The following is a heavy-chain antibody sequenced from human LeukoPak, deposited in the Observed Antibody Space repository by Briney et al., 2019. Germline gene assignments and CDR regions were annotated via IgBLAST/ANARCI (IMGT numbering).Heavy chain of an antibody. D-gene: IGHD3-22*01. J-gene: IGHJ4*02. CDR2: IYYSGST. CDR1: GGSISNKY. V-gene: IGHV4-59*08. CDR3: ARASYSYDINGWGPFDY. Sequence: SETLSLTCTVSGGSISNKYWSWIRQPPGKGLEWIGYIYYSGSTNYNPSLKSRVTISGDTSKNQFSLRLSSVTAADTAVYYCARASYSYDINGWGPFDYWGQGTLVTVSS.